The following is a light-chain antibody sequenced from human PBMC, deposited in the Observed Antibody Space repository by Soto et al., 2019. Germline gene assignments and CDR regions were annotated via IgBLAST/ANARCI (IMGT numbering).Light chain of an antibody. CDR2: GAS. J-gene: IGKJ3*01. Sequence: DIQMTQSPSTLSASVGDRVTITCRASPSISTWLAWYQQKPGKAPKVLIYGASSLESGVPSRFSGSGSGTEFTLTISSLPPDDFATYYCQQYKNYLTFGPGTKVDIK. V-gene: IGKV1-5*01. CDR3: QQYKNYLT. CDR1: PSISTW.